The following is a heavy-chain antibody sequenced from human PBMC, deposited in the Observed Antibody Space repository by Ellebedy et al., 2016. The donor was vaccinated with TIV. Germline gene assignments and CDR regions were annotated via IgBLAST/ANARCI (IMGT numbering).Heavy chain of an antibody. D-gene: IGHD3-10*01. CDR3: ARDDGSGSYYGYYGMDV. Sequence: GESLKISCAASGFTFSFYAMHWVRQAPGKGLEYVSAISSNGGSTYYANSVKGRFTISRDNSKNTLYLQMGSLRAEDMAVYYCARDDGSGSYYGYYGMDVWGQGTTVTVSS. CDR2: ISSNGGST. V-gene: IGHV3-64*01. CDR1: GFTFSFYA. J-gene: IGHJ6*02.